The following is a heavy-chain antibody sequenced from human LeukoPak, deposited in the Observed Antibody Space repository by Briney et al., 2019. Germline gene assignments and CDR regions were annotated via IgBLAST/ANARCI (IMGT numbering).Heavy chain of an antibody. V-gene: IGHV3-21*01. J-gene: IGHJ4*02. D-gene: IGHD6-19*01. Sequence: GRSLRLSCAASGFTFSYYGMHWVRQAPGKGLEWVSSISSSSSYIYYADSVKGRFTISRDNAKNSLYLQMNSLRAEDTAVYYCARDSEYSSGFAIDYWGQGTLVTVSS. CDR3: ARDSEYSSGFAIDY. CDR2: ISSSSSYI. CDR1: GFTFSYYG.